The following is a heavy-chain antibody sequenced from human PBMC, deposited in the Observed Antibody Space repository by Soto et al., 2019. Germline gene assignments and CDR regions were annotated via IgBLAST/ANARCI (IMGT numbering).Heavy chain of an antibody. V-gene: IGHV4-39*01. CDR2: IYYSGST. CDR3: ARHGLTIFGVVPTGWFDP. D-gene: IGHD3-3*01. CDR1: GGSISSSSYY. Sequence: SETLSLTCTVSGGSISSSSYYWGWIRQPPGKGLEWIGSIYYSGSTYYNPSLKSRVTISVDTSKNQFSLKLSSVTAADTAVYYCARHGLTIFGVVPTGWFDPWGQGTLVTVSS. J-gene: IGHJ5*02.